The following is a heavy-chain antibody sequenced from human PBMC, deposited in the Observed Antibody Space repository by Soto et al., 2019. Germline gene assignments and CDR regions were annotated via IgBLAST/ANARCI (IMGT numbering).Heavy chain of an antibody. CDR3: AHRPGGSSSSRFDP. D-gene: IGHD6-6*01. CDR1: GFSLSTSGVG. CDR2: IYWDDDK. Sequence: QITLKESGPTLVKPTQTLTLTCTFSGFSLSTSGVGVGWIRQPPGKALEWLALIYWDDDKRYSPSLKSRPTITKDPSKNQVVLTMTNMDPVDTATYYCAHRPGGSSSSRFDPWGQGTLVTVSS. V-gene: IGHV2-5*02. J-gene: IGHJ5*02.